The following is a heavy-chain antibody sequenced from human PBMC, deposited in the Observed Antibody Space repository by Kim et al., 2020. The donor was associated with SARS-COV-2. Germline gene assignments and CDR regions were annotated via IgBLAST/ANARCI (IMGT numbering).Heavy chain of an antibody. CDR3: ARGFGYLGVFDY. D-gene: IGHD5-18*01. Sequence: SETLSLTCTVSGGSISSGSYYWSWIRQHPGKGLEWIGYIYFSGSTYYNPSLKSLLTISVDTSKNQFSLKMSSVTAADTAIYYCARGFGYLGVFDYWGQGTLVTVSS. V-gene: IGHV4-31*01. J-gene: IGHJ4*02. CDR1: GGSISSGSYY. CDR2: IYFSGST.